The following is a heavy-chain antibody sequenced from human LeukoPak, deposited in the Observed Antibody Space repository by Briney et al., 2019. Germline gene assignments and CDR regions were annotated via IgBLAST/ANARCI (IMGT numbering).Heavy chain of an antibody. D-gene: IGHD4/OR15-4a*01. Sequence: GGSLRLSCAASGFTFSTYAMSWVRQAPGKGLEWVSSVSGSGGNTHYADSVKGRFTISRDNSKNTLSLQMNSLGAEDTAVYYCAKSGLSRFDYWGQGTLVTVSS. V-gene: IGHV3-23*01. J-gene: IGHJ4*02. CDR2: VSGSGGNT. CDR1: GFTFSTYA. CDR3: AKSGLSRFDY.